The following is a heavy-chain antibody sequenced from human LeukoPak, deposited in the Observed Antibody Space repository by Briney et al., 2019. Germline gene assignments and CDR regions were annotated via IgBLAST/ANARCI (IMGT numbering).Heavy chain of an antibody. J-gene: IGHJ5*02. CDR1: GGSISSGSYY. V-gene: IGHV4-61*02. CDR2: IYTSGST. D-gene: IGHD3-3*01. CDR3: ARDHYDFPNWFDP. Sequence: SQTLFLTCTVSGGSISSGSYYWSWIRQPAGKGLEWIGRIYTSGSTNYNPSLKSRVTISVDTSKNQFSLKLSSVTAADTAVYYCARDHYDFPNWFDPWGQGTLVTVSS.